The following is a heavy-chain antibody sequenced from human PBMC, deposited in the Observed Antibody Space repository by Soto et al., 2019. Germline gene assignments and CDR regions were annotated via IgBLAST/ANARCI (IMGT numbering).Heavy chain of an antibody. V-gene: IGHV3-23*01. CDR2: ISDSGGGT. J-gene: IGHJ4*02. CDR3: ARRGYGNSVSLYFFDY. D-gene: IGHD6-13*01. Sequence: EVQVLESGGGLVQPGGSLRLSCGASGFTFSSYAMAWVRQAPGKGLEWVSTISDSGGGTFYADSVKGRFTISRDNSRNTMFLHMNSLRVEDTAVYYCARRGYGNSVSLYFFDYWGQGTLVTVSS. CDR1: GFTFSSYA.